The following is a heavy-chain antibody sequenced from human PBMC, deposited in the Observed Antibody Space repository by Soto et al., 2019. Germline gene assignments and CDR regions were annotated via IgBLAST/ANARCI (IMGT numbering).Heavy chain of an antibody. V-gene: IGHV1-3*01. D-gene: IGHD6-13*01. CDR1: GYTFTNYF. Sequence: ASVKVSCKASGYTFTNYFIHWVRQAPGQSLEWMGWISAGNGNTQYSQKFQGRVTMTTDTSTSTTYMELRSLTSDVTAVYYCARVIAAAGTFHYYYYYYGMDVWGQGTTVTVSS. CDR3: ARVIAAAGTFHYYYYYYGMDV. CDR2: ISAGNGNT. J-gene: IGHJ6*02.